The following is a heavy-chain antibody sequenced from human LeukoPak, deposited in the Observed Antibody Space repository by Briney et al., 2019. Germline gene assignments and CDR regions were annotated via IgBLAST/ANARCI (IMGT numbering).Heavy chain of an antibody. V-gene: IGHV4-4*02. D-gene: IGHD3-10*01. Sequence: SGTLSLTCAVSGGSISSSNWWSWVRQPPGKGLEWIGEIYHSGSTNYNPSLKSRVTISVDTSKNQFSLKLSSVTAADTAVYYCARHTGYGSGSFDPWGQGTLVTVSS. CDR1: GGSISSSNW. J-gene: IGHJ5*02. CDR2: IYHSGST. CDR3: ARHTGYGSGSFDP.